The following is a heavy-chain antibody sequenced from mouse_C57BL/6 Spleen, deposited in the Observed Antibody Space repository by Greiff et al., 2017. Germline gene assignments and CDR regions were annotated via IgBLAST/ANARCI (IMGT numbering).Heavy chain of an antibody. CDR2: INYDGSST. CDR3: ARDGYYVGYYAMDY. CDR1: GFTFSDYY. V-gene: IGHV5-16*01. J-gene: IGHJ4*01. Sequence: EVKLMESEGGLVQPGSSMKLSCTASGFTFSDYYMAWVRQVPETGLEWVANINYDGSSTYYLDSLKSRFIISRDNAKNILYLQMSSLKSEDTATYYCARDGYYVGYYAMDYWGQGTSVTVSS. D-gene: IGHD2-3*01.